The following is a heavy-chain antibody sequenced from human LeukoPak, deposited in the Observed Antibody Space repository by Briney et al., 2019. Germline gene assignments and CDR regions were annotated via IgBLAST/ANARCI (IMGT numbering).Heavy chain of an antibody. CDR2: MNHDGIHT. CDR1: GFTFSNNW. D-gene: IGHD2/OR15-2a*01. J-gene: IGHJ4*02. CDR3: AKYLSRAFDY. Sequence: GGSLRLSCVAPGFTFSNNWMAWVRQAPGKGPELVAHMNHDGIHTGYVDSVKGRFPISRDNSKNSLYLQLNSLRAEDTAMYYCAKYLSRAFDYWGQGSLITVSS. V-gene: IGHV3-7*01.